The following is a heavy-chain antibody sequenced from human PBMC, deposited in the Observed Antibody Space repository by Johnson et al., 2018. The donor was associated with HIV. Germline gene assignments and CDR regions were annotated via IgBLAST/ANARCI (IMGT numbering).Heavy chain of an antibody. CDR1: GFIFSDYY. CDR2: ISFRDSTI. V-gene: IGHV3-11*04. Sequence: QVQLVESGGGLVKPGGSLRLSCVASGFIFSDYYMSWIRQAPGKGLEWVSYISFRDSTIYSADSVQGRFTISRDNAKNSLYLQMNSLRAEDTAVYYCARAYYTFWSGYDAFDIWGQGTMVTVSS. D-gene: IGHD3-3*01. J-gene: IGHJ3*02. CDR3: ARAYYTFWSGYDAFDI.